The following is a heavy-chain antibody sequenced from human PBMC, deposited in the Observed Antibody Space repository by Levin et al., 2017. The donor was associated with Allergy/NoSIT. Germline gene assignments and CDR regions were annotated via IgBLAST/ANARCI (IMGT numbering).Heavy chain of an antibody. V-gene: IGHV3-23*01. CDR1: GFTFSNYA. J-gene: IGHJ3*01. CDR3: VKEDIYCSGGNCYSVGFDV. CDR2: ISGSGSET. D-gene: IGHD2-15*01. Sequence: GGSLRLSCAVSGFTFSNYAMSWVRQAPGKGLEWVSAISGSGSETFYADSVKGRFSISRDNSKNTLYLEVNSLRAEDTAVYYCVKEDIYCSGGNCYSVGFDVWGQGTMVTVSS.